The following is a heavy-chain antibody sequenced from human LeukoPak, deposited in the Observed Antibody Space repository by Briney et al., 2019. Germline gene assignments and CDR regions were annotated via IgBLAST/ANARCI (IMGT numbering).Heavy chain of an antibody. CDR3: VRDTRSSYSYYGMDV. V-gene: IGHV3-21*01. Sequence: PGGSLRLSCAASGLTVSSNYMSWVRQAPGKGLEWVSSISSHSDYIYYADSVKGRSTISRDNAKNSLFLQMNSLRAEDTAIYYCVRDTRSSYSYYGMDVWGQGTTVTVSS. J-gene: IGHJ6*02. CDR1: GLTVSSNY. D-gene: IGHD3-10*01. CDR2: ISSHSDYI.